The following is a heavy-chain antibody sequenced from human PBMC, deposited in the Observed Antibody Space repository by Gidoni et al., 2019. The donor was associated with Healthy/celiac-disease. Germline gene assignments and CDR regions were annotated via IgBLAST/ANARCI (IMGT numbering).Heavy chain of an antibody. D-gene: IGHD3-22*01. CDR1: GGCISSYS. CDR2: IYSSGST. V-gene: IGHV4-59*01. J-gene: IGHJ4*02. Sequence: QGQLQESGPGLVKPSETLSVSGTVAGGCISSYSWSWIRQTPGKGLGWVGYIYSSGSTNYNPPLKSRVTISVFTSKNQFSLKLSSVTAADTAVYYCASRNGYYGSSGYSDYWGQGTLVTVSS. CDR3: ASRNGYYGSSGYSDY.